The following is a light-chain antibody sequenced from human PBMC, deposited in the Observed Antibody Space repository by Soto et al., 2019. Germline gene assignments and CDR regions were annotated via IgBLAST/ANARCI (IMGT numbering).Light chain of an antibody. V-gene: IGKV1-27*01. CDR3: QKYNRAPWT. CDR2: AAS. CDR1: QVISDY. J-gene: IGKJ1*01. Sequence: DIQMTQSPSSLSASVGDRVTLTCRASQVISDYLAWYQQKPGKVPELLIYAASTLQSGVPSRFSGSGSGTGLTLTISRLQPEAVATYYCQKYNRAPWTFGQGTKVEIK.